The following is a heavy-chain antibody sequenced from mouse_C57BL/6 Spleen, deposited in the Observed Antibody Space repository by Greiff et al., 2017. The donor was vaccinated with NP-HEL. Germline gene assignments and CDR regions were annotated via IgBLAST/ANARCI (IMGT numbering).Heavy chain of an antibody. CDR2: ISDGGSYT. D-gene: IGHD2-5*01. J-gene: IGHJ4*01. CDR3: ARDYSNYGDYYAMDY. CDR1: GFTFSSYA. Sequence: EVQGVESGGGLVKPGGSLKLSCAASGFTFSSYAMSWVRQTPEKRLEWVATISDGGSYTYYPDNVKGRFTISRDNAKNNLYLQMSHLKSEDTAMYYCARDYSNYGDYYAMDYWGQGTSVTVSS. V-gene: IGHV5-4*01.